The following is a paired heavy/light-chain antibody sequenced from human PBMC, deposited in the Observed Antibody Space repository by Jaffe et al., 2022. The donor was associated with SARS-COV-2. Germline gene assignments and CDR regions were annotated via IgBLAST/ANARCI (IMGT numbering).Heavy chain of an antibody. CDR2: IDPDGSDK. Sequence: EVQLVESGGDLVQPGGSLRLSCVGSGFTFSRHWMTWVRQAPGKGLEWVANIDPDGSDKSYVDSVTGRFTISRDNAQNSLYLQMTSLRAEDSAVYYCASRPPGSTYYGVFDYWGQGALVTVSS. CDR1: GFTFSRHW. D-gene: IGHD1-26*01. CDR3: ASRPPGSTYYGVFDY. V-gene: IGHV3-7*01. J-gene: IGHJ4*02.
Light chain of an antibody. J-gene: IGKJ2*01. Sequence: EFVMTQSPGTLSLSPGERATLSCRASQSVIRNDLAWYQQKPGQAPRLLIYNASRRPAGIPDRFRGSGSGTDFTLTISGLEPEDFAVYYCQQYGSSPYTFGHGTKLEIK. V-gene: IGKV3-20*01. CDR2: NAS. CDR3: QQYGSSPYT. CDR1: QSVIRND.